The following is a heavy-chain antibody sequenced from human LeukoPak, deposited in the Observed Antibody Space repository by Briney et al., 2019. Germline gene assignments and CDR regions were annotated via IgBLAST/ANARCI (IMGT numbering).Heavy chain of an antibody. Sequence: SETLSLTCTVSGGSISSYYWSWIRQPPGKGLEWIGYIYYSGSTTYNPSLKSRVTVSVDTSRNQFSLKLSSVTAADTAVYYCARVVPAAMPTNWFDPWGQGTLVTVSS. CDR3: ARVVPAAMPTNWFDP. D-gene: IGHD2-2*01. CDR1: GGSISSYY. CDR2: IYYSGST. V-gene: IGHV4-59*08. J-gene: IGHJ5*02.